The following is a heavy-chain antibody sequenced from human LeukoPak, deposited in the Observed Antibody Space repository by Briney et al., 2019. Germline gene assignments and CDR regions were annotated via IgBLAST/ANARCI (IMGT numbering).Heavy chain of an antibody. CDR2: INPNSGGT. Sequence: ASVKVSCKASGYTFTGYYMDWVRQAPGQGLEGMGWINPNSGGTNYAQKFQGRVTMTRDTSISTAYIELSRLRSDDTAGYYCARGYYYGSGSYYTPDYWGQGTLVTVSS. CDR1: GYTFTGYY. D-gene: IGHD3-10*01. J-gene: IGHJ4*02. V-gene: IGHV1-2*02. CDR3: ARGYYYGSGSYYTPDY.